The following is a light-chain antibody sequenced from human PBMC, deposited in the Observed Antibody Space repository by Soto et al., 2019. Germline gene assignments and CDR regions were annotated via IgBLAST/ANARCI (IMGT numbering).Light chain of an antibody. Sequence: DIQMTQSPPTLSASVGDRVAITCRASQSISTWLAWYQQKPWKAPKLLVYKASSLESGVPSRFSGSGSGTEFTLTIAGLQPDDFATYYCQQYNNYSPVTFGQGTRLEIK. J-gene: IGKJ5*01. CDR3: QQYNNYSPVT. V-gene: IGKV1-5*03. CDR1: QSISTW. CDR2: KAS.